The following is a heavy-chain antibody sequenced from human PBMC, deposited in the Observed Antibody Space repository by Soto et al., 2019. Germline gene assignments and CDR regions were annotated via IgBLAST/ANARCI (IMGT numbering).Heavy chain of an antibody. V-gene: IGHV4-34*01. Sequence: SETLSLTCAVCGGSFSGYYWSWIRQPPGKGLEWIGEINHSGSTNYNPSLKSRVTISVDTSKNQFSLKLSSVTAADTAVYYCARGRGIVGAIALAYWGQGTLVTVSS. J-gene: IGHJ4*02. D-gene: IGHD1-26*01. CDR1: GGSFSGYY. CDR3: ARGRGIVGAIALAY. CDR2: INHSGST.